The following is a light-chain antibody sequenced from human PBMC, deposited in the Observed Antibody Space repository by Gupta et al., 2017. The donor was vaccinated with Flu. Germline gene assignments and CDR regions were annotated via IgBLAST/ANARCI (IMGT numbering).Light chain of an antibody. CDR3: RQRIQFPIT. J-gene: IGKJ4*01. V-gene: IGKV2D-29*02. CDR1: QSLLHSDGVTY. CDR2: EGS. Sequence: DTVMTQSPVSMSVTLGQPASISCRSSQSLLHSDGVTYLYWYLQRPGQSPQLLIYEGSKRFSGVADRITGRGSGTDFTLEFSRGEAEDVGTYYCRQRIQFPITFGRGTKVEIK.